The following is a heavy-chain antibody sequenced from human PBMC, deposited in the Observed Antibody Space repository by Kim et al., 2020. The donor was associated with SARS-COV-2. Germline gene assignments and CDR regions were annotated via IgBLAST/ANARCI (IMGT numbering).Heavy chain of an antibody. J-gene: IGHJ6*02. Sequence: RFTISRDNSKNTLYLQMNSLRAEDTAVYYCAKRGLLGYGGYAAPNYGMDVWGQGTTVTVSS. D-gene: IGHD5-12*01. CDR3: AKRGLLGYGGYAAPNYGMDV. V-gene: IGHV3-33*06.